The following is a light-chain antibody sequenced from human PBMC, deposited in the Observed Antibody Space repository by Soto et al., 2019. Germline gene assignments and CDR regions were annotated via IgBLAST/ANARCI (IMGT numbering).Light chain of an antibody. CDR2: KAS. Sequence: DIQMTQSPSTLSASVGDRVTITCRASQSISSWLAWYPQKPGKAPKLLIYKASSLESGVPSRFSGSGSGTEFTLTISSLQPDDFATYYCQQYNSYSYIFGQGTKLQIK. V-gene: IGKV1-5*03. J-gene: IGKJ2*01. CDR3: QQYNSYSYI. CDR1: QSISSW.